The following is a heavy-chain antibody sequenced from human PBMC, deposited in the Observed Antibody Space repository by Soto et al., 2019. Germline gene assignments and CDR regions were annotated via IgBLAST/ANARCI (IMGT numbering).Heavy chain of an antibody. V-gene: IGHV3-21*01. Sequence: TGGSLRLSCAASGFTLSGYSMNWVRQAPGKGLEWVSSISSSSSFIYYEDSVKGRFTISRDNAKNSLYLQMNSLRAEDTAVYYCARAGYSTGWFNFFDYWGQGNLVTVSS. CDR1: GFTLSGYS. CDR3: ARAGYSTGWFNFFDY. CDR2: ISSSSSFI. J-gene: IGHJ4*02. D-gene: IGHD6-19*01.